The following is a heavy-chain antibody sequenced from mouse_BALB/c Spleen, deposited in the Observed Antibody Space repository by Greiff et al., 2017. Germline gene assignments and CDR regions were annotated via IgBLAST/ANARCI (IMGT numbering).Heavy chain of an antibody. CDR3: ARRDYGFYFDY. CDR1: GFTFSSYY. D-gene: IGHD2-4*01. Sequence: EVKVEESGGGLVKLGGSLKLSCAASGFTFSSYYMSWVRQTPEKRLELVAAINSNGGSTYYPDTVKGRFTISRDNAKNTLYLQMSSLKSEDTALYYCARRDYGFYFDYWGQGTTLTVSS. V-gene: IGHV5-6-2*01. J-gene: IGHJ2*01. CDR2: INSNGGST.